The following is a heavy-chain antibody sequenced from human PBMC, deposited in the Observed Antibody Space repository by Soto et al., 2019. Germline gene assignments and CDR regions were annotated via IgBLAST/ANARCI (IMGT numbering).Heavy chain of an antibody. D-gene: IGHD3-16*01. CDR2: IHAGNDNT. CDR1: GYTFTSYA. CDR3: ARGAEGGFDP. Sequence: ASVKVSCKASGYTFTSYAMHWVRQAPGQRLEWMGWIHAGNDNTKYSQKFQGRVTITRDTSASTVYMELSSLRSEDTAVYYCARGAEGGFDPWGKGTLVTVSS. V-gene: IGHV1-3*01. J-gene: IGHJ5*02.